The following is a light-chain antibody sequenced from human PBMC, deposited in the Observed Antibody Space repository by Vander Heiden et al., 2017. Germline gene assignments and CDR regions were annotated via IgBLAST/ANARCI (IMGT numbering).Light chain of an antibody. CDR2: AAS. CDR1: QSVHIN. J-gene: IGKJ2*01. V-gene: IGKV3-15*01. CDR3: QQYNEWPPLYT. Sequence: EIVMTQSPATLSVSPGERATLSCRASQSVHINIAWYQQRPGQTPRLLIYAASARANGVPDRFSGSGSGTDFTLTISSLQSEDVAVYYCQQYNEWPPLYTFGQGTKLEIK.